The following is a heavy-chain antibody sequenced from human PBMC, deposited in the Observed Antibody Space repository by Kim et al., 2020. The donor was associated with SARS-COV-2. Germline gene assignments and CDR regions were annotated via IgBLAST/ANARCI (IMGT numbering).Heavy chain of an antibody. Sequence: ASVKVSCKASGYTFTNYYMHWLRQAPGQGPEWMGIINTSGGTTNNAQKFQGRITLTRDTSTSTVYMELSNLRSDDTAIYYCARDPRYYGDSSDYTDGRRATFVEYFQYWGQGSLVTVSS. CDR2: INTSGGTT. V-gene: IGHV1-46*01. D-gene: IGHD3-22*01. CDR1: GYTFTNYY. J-gene: IGHJ1*01. CDR3: ARDPRYYGDSSDYTDGRRATFVEYFQY.